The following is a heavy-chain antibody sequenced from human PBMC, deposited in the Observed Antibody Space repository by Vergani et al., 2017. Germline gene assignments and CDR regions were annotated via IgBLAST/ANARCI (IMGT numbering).Heavy chain of an antibody. CDR3: ARETDTGSSVSYNYYAMDV. V-gene: IGHV3-11*04. Sequence: QVQLVESGGGLVKPGGSLRLSCAASGFTFSDHSMSWVRQAPGKGLAWISYMSSGDSIYYADSVKGRFTVSRDNTKNTLYLQMNSLRAEDTAVYYCARETDTGSSVSYNYYAMDVWGQGTTVSVSS. CDR2: MSSGDSI. CDR1: GFTFSDHS. J-gene: IGHJ6*02. D-gene: IGHD3-9*01.